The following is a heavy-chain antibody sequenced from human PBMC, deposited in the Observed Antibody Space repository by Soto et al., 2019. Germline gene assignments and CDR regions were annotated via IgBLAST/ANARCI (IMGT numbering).Heavy chain of an antibody. CDR2: ISAYNGNT. V-gene: IGHV1-18*01. CDR3: ARARYCSSTSCYVPLDY. CDR1: GYTFTSYG. J-gene: IGHJ4*02. Sequence: QVQLVQSGAEVKKPGASVKVSCKASGYTFTSYGISWARQAPGQGLEWMGWISAYNGNTNYAQKLQGRVTMTTDTSTSTAYMELRSLRSDDTAVYYCARARYCSSTSCYVPLDYWGQGTLVTVSS. D-gene: IGHD2-2*01.